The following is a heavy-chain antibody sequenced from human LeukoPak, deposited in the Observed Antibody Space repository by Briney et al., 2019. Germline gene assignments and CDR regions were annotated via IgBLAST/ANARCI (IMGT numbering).Heavy chain of an antibody. D-gene: IGHD1-7*01. J-gene: IGHJ4*02. V-gene: IGHV1-2*06. CDR1: GYTFIGYY. Sequence: ASVKVSCKASGYTFIGYYIHWVRQAPGQGLEWMGRINPNNGVTNYAQKFQGRVTMTTDTSISTAFMEMSSLRSDEMAVYYCAREKNYYFDSWGQGTLVTVSS. CDR3: AREKNYYFDS. CDR2: INPNNGVT.